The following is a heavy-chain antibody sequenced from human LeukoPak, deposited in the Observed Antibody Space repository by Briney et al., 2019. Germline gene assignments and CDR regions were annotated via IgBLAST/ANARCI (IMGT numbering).Heavy chain of an antibody. D-gene: IGHD3-22*01. CDR3: ARLRREDSSGYPYYSDY. Sequence: SETLSLSCTVSSGSISSSSYYWGWIRQPPGKGLEWIGSICYSGSNYYNPSLKSRVTISVDTSKNQFSLKLSSVTAADTAVYYCARLRREDSSGYPYYSDYWGQGTLVTVSS. J-gene: IGHJ4*02. CDR1: SGSISSSSYY. V-gene: IGHV4-39*01. CDR2: ICYSGSN.